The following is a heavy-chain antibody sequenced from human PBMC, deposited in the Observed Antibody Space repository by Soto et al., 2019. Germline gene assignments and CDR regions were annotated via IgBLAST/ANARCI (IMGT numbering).Heavy chain of an antibody. CDR1: GFTFNTYH. CDR2: IHSGGSRI. J-gene: IGHJ6*02. V-gene: IGHV3-48*03. Sequence: EMQLVESGGGLVQPGGSLILSCAASGFTFNTYHMNWVRQAPGKGLEGVSYIHSGGSRIYYADSVKGRFTISRDNSKNSLFLQMNSLRAEDTAVYYCARDGTTETTNYHYAMDVWGQGTTVTVSS. CDR3: ARDGTTETTNYHYAMDV. D-gene: IGHD4-17*01.